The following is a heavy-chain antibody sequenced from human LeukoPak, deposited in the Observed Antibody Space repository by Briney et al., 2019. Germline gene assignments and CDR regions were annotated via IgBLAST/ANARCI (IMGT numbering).Heavy chain of an antibody. V-gene: IGHV1-2*02. Sequence: GASVKVSCKASGYTFTGYYMHWVRQAPGQGLEWMGWINPNSGGTNYAQKFQGRVTMTRDTSISTAYMELSRLRSDDTAVYYCAIRHGDYVGDWFDPWGQGTLVTVSS. CDR3: AIRHGDYVGDWFDP. CDR1: GYTFTGYY. D-gene: IGHD4-17*01. J-gene: IGHJ5*02. CDR2: INPNSGGT.